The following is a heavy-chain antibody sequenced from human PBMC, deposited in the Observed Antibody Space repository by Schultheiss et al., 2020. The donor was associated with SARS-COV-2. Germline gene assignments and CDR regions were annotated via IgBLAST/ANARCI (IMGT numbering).Heavy chain of an antibody. V-gene: IGHV5-51*01. D-gene: IGHD5-18*01. CDR1: GYSFANYW. Sequence: GGSLRLSCKGSGYSFANYWIGWVRQMPGKGLEWMGIIYPDNSDPRYSPSFQGQVTISADKSITTAYLHWSSLKASDTAMYYCARYRYSSGSTSYFDYWGQGTLVTVSS. CDR3: ARYRYSSGSTSYFDY. J-gene: IGHJ4*02. CDR2: IYPDNSDP.